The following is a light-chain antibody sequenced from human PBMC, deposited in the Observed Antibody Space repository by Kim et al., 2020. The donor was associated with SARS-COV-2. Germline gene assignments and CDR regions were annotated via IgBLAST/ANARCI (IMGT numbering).Light chain of an antibody. V-gene: IGLV4-69*02. Sequence: ASGKTTCTLSSGHSSYAIEWHQQQPKKGPRYLMNLNRDGRHSKGDGIPDRFSGSSSGAERYLTISSLQSEDEADYYCQTWGTGFRVFGGGTQLTVL. CDR3: QTWGTGFRV. CDR1: SGHSSYA. J-gene: IGLJ7*01. CDR2: LNRDGRH.